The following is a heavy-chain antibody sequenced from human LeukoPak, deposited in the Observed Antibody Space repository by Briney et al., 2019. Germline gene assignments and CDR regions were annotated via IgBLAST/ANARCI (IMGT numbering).Heavy chain of an antibody. V-gene: IGHV3-30*03. J-gene: IGHJ4*02. CDR3: ARVLYYYDSSGYYY. CDR2: ISYDGSNK. Sequence: GGSLRLSCAASGFTFSSYGMHWVRQAPGKGLEWVAVISYDGSNKYYADSVKGRFTISRDNSKNTLYLQMNSLRAEDTAVYYCARVLYYYDSSGYYYWGQGTLVTVSS. D-gene: IGHD3-22*01. CDR1: GFTFSSYG.